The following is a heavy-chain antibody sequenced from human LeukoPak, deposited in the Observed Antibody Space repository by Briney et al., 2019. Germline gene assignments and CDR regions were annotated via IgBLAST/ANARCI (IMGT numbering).Heavy chain of an antibody. Sequence: SVKVSCKASGGTFSSYAISWVRQAPGQGLEWMGGIIPIFGTANYAQKFQGRVTITADKSTSTAYMELSSLRSEDTAVYYCATVDHYYGSRSYYTGYWGQGTLVTVSS. J-gene: IGHJ4*02. CDR3: ATVDHYYGSRSYYTGY. D-gene: IGHD3-10*01. CDR2: IIPIFGTA. V-gene: IGHV1-69*06. CDR1: GGTFSSYA.